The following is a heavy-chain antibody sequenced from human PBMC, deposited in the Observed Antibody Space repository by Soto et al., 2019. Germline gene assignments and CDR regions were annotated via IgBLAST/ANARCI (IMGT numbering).Heavy chain of an antibody. J-gene: IGHJ6*02. V-gene: IGHV3-9*01. D-gene: IGHD4-17*01. CDR1: GFTFDDYA. Sequence: EVQLVESGGGLVQPGRSLRLSCAASGFTFDDYAMHWVRQAPGKGLEWVSGISWNSGSIGYADSVKGRFTISRDNAKNSLYLQMNRLRAEDTALYYCARSDGDLYYYYGMDVWGQGTTVTVSS. CDR3: ARSDGDLYYYYGMDV. CDR2: ISWNSGSI.